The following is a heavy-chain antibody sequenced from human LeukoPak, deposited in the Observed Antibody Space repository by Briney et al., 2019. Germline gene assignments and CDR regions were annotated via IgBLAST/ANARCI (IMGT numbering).Heavy chain of an antibody. V-gene: IGHV3-7*01. CDR2: MKEDGREI. CDR3: AASFDF. J-gene: IGHJ4*02. CDR1: VLTFSNYW. Sequence: GGSLRLSCVVSVLTFSNYWMTCVRQAPGKGLEWVANMKEDGREIYYADSVKGRFTISRDNTKSSLYLQMDGLRAEDTAVYYCAASFDFWGQGTLVSVSS.